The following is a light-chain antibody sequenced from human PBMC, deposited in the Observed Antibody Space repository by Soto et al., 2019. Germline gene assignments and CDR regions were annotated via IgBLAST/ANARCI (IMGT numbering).Light chain of an antibody. CDR2: DAS. Sequence: EIVLTQSPATLSLSPGERATLSCRASQSVSSYLAWYQQKPGQAPRLLIYDASNRATGIPARFSGGGSGTHFTLNISSLEPEDFAVYYCQQRFNWPRFTYGQGTKLEIK. J-gene: IGKJ2*01. CDR3: QQRFNWPRFT. V-gene: IGKV3-11*01. CDR1: QSVSSY.